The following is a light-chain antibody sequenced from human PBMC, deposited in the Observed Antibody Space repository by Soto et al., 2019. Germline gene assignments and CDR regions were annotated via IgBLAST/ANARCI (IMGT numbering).Light chain of an antibody. Sequence: EIVLTQSPATLSLSPGDTATLSCRASQSVSSYLAWYQQKPGQAPRLLIYDASNRATGIPARFSGSGSGTDFTLTIGSLEPEDFAVYYCQQRSSSPRTFGQGTKVEIK. V-gene: IGKV3-11*01. CDR1: QSVSSY. CDR3: QQRSSSPRT. J-gene: IGKJ2*01. CDR2: DAS.